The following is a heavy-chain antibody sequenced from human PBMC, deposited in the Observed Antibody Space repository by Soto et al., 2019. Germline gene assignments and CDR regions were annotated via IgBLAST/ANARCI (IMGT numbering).Heavy chain of an antibody. J-gene: IGHJ4*02. CDR2: ITADGIGT. CDR3: AAFVVVTAGEY. Sequence: EVQLVESGGGLVQPGGSLRLSCAASGFTFSSYWMHWVRQTPGKGLVWVGRITADGIGTTYADSVKGRFTTSRDNAKNMVYLQMNSLRAEDTAVYYCAAFVVVTAGEYWGQGTLVTVSS. V-gene: IGHV3-74*01. D-gene: IGHD2-21*02. CDR1: GFTFSSYW.